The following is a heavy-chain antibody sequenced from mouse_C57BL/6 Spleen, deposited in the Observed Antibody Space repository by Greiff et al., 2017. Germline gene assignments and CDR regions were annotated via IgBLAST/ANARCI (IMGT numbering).Heavy chain of an antibody. Sequence: EVNVVESGAELVRPGASVKLSCTASGFNIKDDYMHWVKQRPEQGLEWIGWIDPENGDTEYASKFQGKATITADTSSNTAYLQLSSLTSEDTAVYYCTSGPRDYWGQGTTLTVSS. CDR3: TSGPRDY. D-gene: IGHD2-10*02. CDR1: GFNIKDDY. J-gene: IGHJ2*01. CDR2: IDPENGDT. V-gene: IGHV14-4*01.